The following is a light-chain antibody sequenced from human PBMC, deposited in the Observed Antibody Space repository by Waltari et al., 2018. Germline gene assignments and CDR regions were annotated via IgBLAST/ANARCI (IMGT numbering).Light chain of an antibody. CDR3: QQYNNWPGGT. V-gene: IGKV3-15*01. CDR1: QSVSSN. Sequence: EIVMTQSPATLSVSPGERATLSCRASQSVSSNLAWYQQKPRQAPRLLIYGASTRATGIPARFSGSGSGTEFTLTISSLQSEDFAVYYCQQYNNWPGGTFGQGTKVEIK. CDR2: GAS. J-gene: IGKJ1*01.